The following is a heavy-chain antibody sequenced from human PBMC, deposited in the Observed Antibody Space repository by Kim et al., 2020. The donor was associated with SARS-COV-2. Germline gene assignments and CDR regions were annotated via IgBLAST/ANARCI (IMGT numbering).Heavy chain of an antibody. D-gene: IGHD5-18*01. CDR3: AKLLSYGPRGY. J-gene: IGHJ4*02. V-gene: IGHV3-23*01. Sequence: YYADAGKGRFTIARDNSKNTLYLQMNSLRAEDTAVYYCAKLLSYGPRGYWGQGTLVTVSS.